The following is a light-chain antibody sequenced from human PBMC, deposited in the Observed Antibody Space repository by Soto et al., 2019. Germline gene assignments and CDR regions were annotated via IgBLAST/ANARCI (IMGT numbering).Light chain of an antibody. J-gene: IGLJ2*01. CDR1: SSNIENNY. CDR3: GTWDSSLREVV. Sequence: VLTQPPSVSAAPGQKVTISCSGSSSNIENNYVSWYQQLPGTAPQVLIYENDKRPSGIPDRFSASKSGTSATLGITGLQTGDEADYYCGTWDSSLREVVFGGGTKLTVL. CDR2: END. V-gene: IGLV1-51*02.